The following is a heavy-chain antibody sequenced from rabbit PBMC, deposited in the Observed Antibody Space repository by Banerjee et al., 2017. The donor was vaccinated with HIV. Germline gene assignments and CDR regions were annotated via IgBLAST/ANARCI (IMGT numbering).Heavy chain of an antibody. J-gene: IGHJ3*01. CDR1: GFSFSSSYY. V-gene: IGHV1S40*01. D-gene: IGHD6-1*01. CDR2: IYAGSSGST. Sequence: QSLEESGGDLVKPGASLTLTCTASGFSFSSSYYMCWVRQAPGKGLEWIACIYAGSSGSTYYASWAKGRFTISKTSSTTVTLQMTSLTAADTATYFCARDIYYTYGYGMDLWGQGTLVTDS. CDR3: ARDIYYTYGYGMDL.